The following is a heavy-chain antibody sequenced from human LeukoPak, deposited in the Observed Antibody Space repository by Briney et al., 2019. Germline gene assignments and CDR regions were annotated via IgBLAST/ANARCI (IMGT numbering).Heavy chain of an antibody. Sequence: GGSLRLSCAASGFIFSNYGMSWVRQAPGKGLEWLGRTRDKANSYTTEYAASVKGRFTISRDDSKNSLYLQMNSLKTEDTAVYYCTRLVGSIRSDYWGQGTLVTVSS. CDR1: GFIFSNYG. CDR3: TRLVGSIRSDY. V-gene: IGHV3-72*01. J-gene: IGHJ4*02. D-gene: IGHD3-3*02. CDR2: TRDKANSYTT.